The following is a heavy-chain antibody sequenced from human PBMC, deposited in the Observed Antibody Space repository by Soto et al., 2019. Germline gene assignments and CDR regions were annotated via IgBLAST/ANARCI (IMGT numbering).Heavy chain of an antibody. V-gene: IGHV3-23*01. Sequence: VGSLRLSCAASGFTFSSYAMSWVRQAPGKGLEWVSAISGSGGSTYYADSVKGRFTISRDNSKNTLYLQMNSLRAEDTAVYYCAKVAGITIFGVEYNWFDPWGQGTLVTVSS. CDR1: GFTFSSYA. CDR2: ISGSGGST. J-gene: IGHJ5*02. D-gene: IGHD3-3*01. CDR3: AKVAGITIFGVEYNWFDP.